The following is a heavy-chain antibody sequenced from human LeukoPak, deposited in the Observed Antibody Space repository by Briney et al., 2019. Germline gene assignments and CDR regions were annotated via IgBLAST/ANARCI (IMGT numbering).Heavy chain of an antibody. V-gene: IGHV4-4*02. J-gene: IGHJ4*02. CDR1: GGSISSSNW. Sequence: SGTLSLTCAVSGGSISSSNWWSWVRQPPGKGLEWIGEIYHSGSANYIPSLKSRVTISVDKSKNQFSLKLSSVTAADTAVYYCASGYCSGGSCYSGGVFDYWGQGTLVTVSS. CDR2: IYHSGSA. CDR3: ASGYCSGGSCYSGGVFDY. D-gene: IGHD2-15*01.